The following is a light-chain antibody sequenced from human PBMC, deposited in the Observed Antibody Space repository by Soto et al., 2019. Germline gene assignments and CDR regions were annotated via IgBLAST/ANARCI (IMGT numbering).Light chain of an antibody. CDR1: QSVTSY. CDR3: QQSYTPPYT. V-gene: IGKV1-39*01. CDR2: AAS. J-gene: IGKJ2*01. Sequence: DIQMTQSPSSLSASIGDRVTITCRASQSVTSYLNWYQQKPGKAPTLLIYAASSLHSGVPSRFRGGGSGTYFTLTISSLQPEDFATYYWQQSYTPPYTFGQGTKLEIK.